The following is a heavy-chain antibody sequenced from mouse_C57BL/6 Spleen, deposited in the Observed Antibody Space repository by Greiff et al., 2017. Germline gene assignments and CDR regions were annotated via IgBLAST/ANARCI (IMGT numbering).Heavy chain of an antibody. V-gene: IGHV1-7*01. CDR2: INPSSGYT. Sequence: VQLQESGADLAKPGASVKLSCKASGYTFTSYWMHWVKQRPGQGLEWIGYINPSSGYTKYNQKFKDKVTVTADKSSSTVYLQLSSLTYEDSAVYYCARRTTVVAPDGWGQGATRTVSS. CDR1: GYTFTSYW. D-gene: IGHD1-1*01. J-gene: IGHJ2*01. CDR3: ARRTTVVAPDG.